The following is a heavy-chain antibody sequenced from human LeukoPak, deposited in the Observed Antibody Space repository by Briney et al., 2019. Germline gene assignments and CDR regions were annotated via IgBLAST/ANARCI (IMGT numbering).Heavy chain of an antibody. CDR3: ARDQGYSYGHHDAFDI. CDR2: TYYRSKWYN. D-gene: IGHD5-18*01. V-gene: IGHV6-1*01. Sequence: SQTLSLTCAISGDSVSSNSAAWNWIRQSPSRGLEWLGRTYYRSKWYNDYAVSVKSRITINPDTSKNQFSLQLNSVTPEDTAVYYCARDQGYSYGHHDAFDIWGQGILVTVSS. J-gene: IGHJ3*02. CDR1: GDSVSSNSAA.